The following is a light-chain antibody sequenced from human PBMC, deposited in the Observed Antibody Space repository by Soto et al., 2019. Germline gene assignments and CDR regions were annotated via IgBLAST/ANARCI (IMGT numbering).Light chain of an antibody. CDR2: AAS. J-gene: IGKJ2*01. CDR3: QQSYSAPPT. CDR1: QNIDNF. V-gene: IGKV1-39*01. Sequence: DIQMTQSPSSLSASVGDRVTITCRASQNIDNFLNWYQWRPGKAPKFLIFAASSLQGGVSSRFSGSGSGTDFTLTIINLQPEECATYYCQQSYSAPPTFGQGTRLE.